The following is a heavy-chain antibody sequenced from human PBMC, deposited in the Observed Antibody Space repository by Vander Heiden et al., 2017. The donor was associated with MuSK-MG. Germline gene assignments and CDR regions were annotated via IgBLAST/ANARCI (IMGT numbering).Heavy chain of an antibody. D-gene: IGHD3-10*01. J-gene: IGHJ4*02. CDR1: GFTFRSYA. CDR3: AKDQENVLLWFRELPYFDY. V-gene: IGHV3-23*01. Sequence: EVQLLESGGGLVQPGGSLRLSCAASGFTFRSYAMTWVRQAPGKGLEGVSAINGSGGSTYYADSVKGRFTISRDNSKNTLYLQMNSLRAEDTAVYYCAKDQENVLLWFRELPYFDYWGQGTLVTVSS. CDR2: INGSGGST.